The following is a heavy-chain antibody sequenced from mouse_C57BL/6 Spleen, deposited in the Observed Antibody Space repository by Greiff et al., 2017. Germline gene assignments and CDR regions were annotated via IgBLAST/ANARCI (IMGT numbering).Heavy chain of an antibody. CDR2: IDPEDGET. J-gene: IGHJ3*01. CDR1: GFNIKDYY. Sequence: EVKLVESGAELVKPGASVKLSCTASGFNIKDYYMHWVKQRTEQGLEWIGRIDPEDGETKYAPKFQGKATITADTSSNTAYLQLSSLTSEDTAVYYCASDYYGSSSPWFAYWGQGTLVTVSA. CDR3: ASDYYGSSSPWFAY. D-gene: IGHD1-1*01. V-gene: IGHV14-2*01.